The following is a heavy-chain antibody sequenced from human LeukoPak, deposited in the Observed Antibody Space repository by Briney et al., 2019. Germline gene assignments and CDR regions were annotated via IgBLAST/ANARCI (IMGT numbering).Heavy chain of an antibody. Sequence: ASVKVSCKATGYTFTSYDINWVRQVTGQGLEWMGWMNPNSGGTNYAQKFQGRVAMTRDTSISTAYVELSRLRSDDTAVYYYARDLLAAANSGSYCLNYWGQGTLFTVSS. J-gene: IGHJ4*02. V-gene: IGHV1-2*02. CDR2: MNPNSGGT. D-gene: IGHD1-26*01. CDR1: GYTFTSYD. CDR3: ARDLLAAANSGSYCLNY.